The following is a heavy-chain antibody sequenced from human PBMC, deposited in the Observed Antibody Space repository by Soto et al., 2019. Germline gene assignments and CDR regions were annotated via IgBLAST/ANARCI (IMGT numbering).Heavy chain of an antibody. D-gene: IGHD5-18*01. J-gene: IGHJ5*02. CDR1: GFAFNTYE. CDR3: ARVRPGYSYGYPNWFDP. V-gene: IGHV3-48*03. Sequence: PVGSLSLSCAASGFAFNTYEMNWVRQAPGKGLEWVSYISTSGTTIYYADSVKGRFTISRDNAKNSLYLQMNSLRAEDTAVYFCARVRPGYSYGYPNWFDPWGQGTLVTVSS. CDR2: ISTSGTTI.